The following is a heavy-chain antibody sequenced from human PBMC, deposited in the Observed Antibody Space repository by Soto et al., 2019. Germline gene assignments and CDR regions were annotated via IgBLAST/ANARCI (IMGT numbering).Heavy chain of an antibody. Sequence: GASVKVSCKASGYTFTSYAMHWVRQAPGQRLEWMGWINAGNGNTKYSQKFQGRVTITRDTSASTAYMELSSLRYEDTAVYYCASCSPGYSSSWYFPSPVSPGPDAVYYYGMDVWGQGTTDTGSS. CDR1: GYTFTSYA. CDR2: INAGNGNT. CDR3: ASCSPGYSSSWYFPSPVSPGPDAVYYYGMDV. V-gene: IGHV1-3*01. J-gene: IGHJ6*02. D-gene: IGHD6-13*01.